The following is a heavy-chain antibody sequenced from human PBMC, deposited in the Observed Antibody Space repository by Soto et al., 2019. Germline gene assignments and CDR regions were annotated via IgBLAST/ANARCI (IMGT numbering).Heavy chain of an antibody. CDR2: ISGSGNYT. CDR1: GFNFSSYS. D-gene: IGHD4-4*01. CDR3: AREGINNYNEYYFVS. V-gene: IGHV3-21*01. J-gene: IGHJ4*02. Sequence: GKSLRLSCAASGFNFSSYSMNWVRQAPGTGLEWVSSISGSGNYTHYADFLRGRFTISRDNAKTSLYLQINSLRAEDTAVYYCAREGINNYNEYYFVSWGQGTVVTASS.